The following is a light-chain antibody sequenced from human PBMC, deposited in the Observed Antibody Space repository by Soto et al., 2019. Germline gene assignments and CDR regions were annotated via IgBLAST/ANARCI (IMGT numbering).Light chain of an antibody. J-gene: IGKJ2*01. CDR1: QSVRNSY. CDR3: QQYGSSPYT. CDR2: GAS. Sequence: EILLTQSPGTLSLSPGERTTLSCRASQSVRNSYLAWYQQKPGQAPRLRIYGASGRATGIPDSFSGSGSGTDFTLTISRLEPEDFAVYYCQQYGSSPYTFGQGTKLEI. V-gene: IGKV3-20*01.